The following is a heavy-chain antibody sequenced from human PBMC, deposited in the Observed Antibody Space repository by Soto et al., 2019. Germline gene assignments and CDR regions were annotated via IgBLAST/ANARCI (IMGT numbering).Heavy chain of an antibody. Sequence: QVQLVESGGGLVKPGGSLRLSCAASGFAFSDYYMSWIRPAPGKGLEWISYISTSSSYTNYADSVKGRFTISRDNAKNSLYLQMNSLRAEDTEVYYCARDKNGWEQLVDYVGQGALVTVSS. V-gene: IGHV3-11*05. D-gene: IGHD1-26*01. CDR2: ISTSSSYT. CDR1: GFAFSDYY. CDR3: ARDKNGWEQLVDY. J-gene: IGHJ4*02.